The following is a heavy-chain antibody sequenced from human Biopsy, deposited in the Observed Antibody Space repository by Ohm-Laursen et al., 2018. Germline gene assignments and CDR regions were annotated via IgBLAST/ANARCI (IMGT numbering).Heavy chain of an antibody. CDR3: AKDKGTFNFYYYGMDV. J-gene: IGHJ6*02. D-gene: IGHD2/OR15-2a*01. CDR1: GFTFSNSG. CDR2: ISYDGSKT. V-gene: IGHV3-30*18. Sequence: SLRLSCTGSGFTFSNSGMHWVRQAPGKGLEWVAAISYDGSKTDYGDSVKGRLNISRDNSKNTLDLQMSSLRVEDTAVYFCAKDKGTFNFYYYGMDVWGQGTTVTVSS.